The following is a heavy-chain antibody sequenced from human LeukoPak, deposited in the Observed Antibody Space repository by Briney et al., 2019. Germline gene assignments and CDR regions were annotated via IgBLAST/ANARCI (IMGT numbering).Heavy chain of an antibody. Sequence: PGGSLRLSCAASGFSFSNYNMNWVRQAPGKGLEWVSSISSSSSYIYYADSVKGRFTISRDNAKNSLYLQMNSLRAEDTAMYYCTRETPDGYGYWGQGTLVTVSS. CDR3: TRETPDGYGY. CDR1: GFSFSNYN. V-gene: IGHV3-21*01. CDR2: ISSSSSYI. J-gene: IGHJ4*02. D-gene: IGHD5-24*01.